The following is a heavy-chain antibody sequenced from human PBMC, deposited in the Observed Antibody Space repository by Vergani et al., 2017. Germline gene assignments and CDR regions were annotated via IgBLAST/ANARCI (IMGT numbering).Heavy chain of an antibody. V-gene: IGHV4-39*02. D-gene: IGHD1-26*01. CDR3: ARDQFGGGSHTSSMTADYYYYYGMDV. Sequence: QLQLQESGPGLVKPSETLSLTCTVSGGSISSSSYYWGWIRQPPGKGLEWIGSIYYSGSTYYNPSLKSRVTISVDTSKNQFSLKLSSVTAADTAVYYCARDQFGGGSHTSSMTADYYYYYGMDVWGQGTTVTVSS. CDR1: GGSISSSSYY. J-gene: IGHJ6*02. CDR2: IYYSGST.